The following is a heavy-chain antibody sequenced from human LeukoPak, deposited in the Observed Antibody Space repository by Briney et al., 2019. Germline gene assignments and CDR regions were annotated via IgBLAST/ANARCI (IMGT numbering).Heavy chain of an antibody. J-gene: IGHJ4*02. Sequence: SETLSLTCVVSGYSVTNGYYWGWIRQPPGKGLEWIGRIYHSGSTDYNPSLESRVAISVDTSKNQFSLKLSSVTAADTAVYYCAKMGYNYGYDDWGQGSLVIVSS. CDR1: GYSVTNGYY. CDR3: AKMGYNYGYDD. CDR2: IYHSGST. V-gene: IGHV4-38-2*01. D-gene: IGHD5-18*01.